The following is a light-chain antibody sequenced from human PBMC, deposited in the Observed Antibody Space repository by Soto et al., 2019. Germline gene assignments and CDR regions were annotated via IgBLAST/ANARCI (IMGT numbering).Light chain of an antibody. Sequence: QSALTQPASVSGSPGQSISISCTGASSDVGSYILVSWYQQHPGKAPKLIIYEVSKRPSGVSNRFSGSKSGNTASLTISGLQAEDEADYYCCSYAGTNVFGSGTKLTVL. CDR2: EVS. V-gene: IGLV2-23*02. CDR3: CSYAGTNV. CDR1: SSDVGSYIL. J-gene: IGLJ1*01.